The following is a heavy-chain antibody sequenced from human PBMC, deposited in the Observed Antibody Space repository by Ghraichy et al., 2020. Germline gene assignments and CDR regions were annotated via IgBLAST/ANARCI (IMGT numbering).Heavy chain of an antibody. CDR3: AKEAERFLGGPGGFFDY. CDR1: GFTFSSYG. CDR2: IRYDGSNK. Sequence: GGSLRLSCAASGFTFSSYGMHWVRQAPGKGLEWVAFIRYDGSNKYYADSVKGRFTISRDNSKNTLYLQMNSLRAEDTAVFYCAKEAERFLGGPGGFFDYWGQGTLVTVSS. D-gene: IGHD3-3*01. V-gene: IGHV3-30*02. J-gene: IGHJ4*02.